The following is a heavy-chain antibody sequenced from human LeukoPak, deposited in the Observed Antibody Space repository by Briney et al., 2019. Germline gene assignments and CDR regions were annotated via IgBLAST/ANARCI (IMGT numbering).Heavy chain of an antibody. CDR2: MNPNSGNT. D-gene: IGHD1-14*01. CDR3: ARGTKGPRKIYYFDY. J-gene: IGHJ4*02. CDR1: GYTFTSYD. V-gene: IGHV1-8*01. Sequence: ASVKVSXKASGYTFTSYDINWVRQAPGQGLEWMGWMNPNSGNTGYAQKFQGRVTMTRNTSISTAYMELSSLRSEDTAVYYCARGTKGPRKIYYFDYWGQGTLVTVS.